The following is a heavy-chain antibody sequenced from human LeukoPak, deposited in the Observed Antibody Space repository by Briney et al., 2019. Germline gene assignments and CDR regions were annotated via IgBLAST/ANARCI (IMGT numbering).Heavy chain of an antibody. Sequence: SETLSLTCTVSGGSIASSTYYWGWIRQPPGKGLEWIGSINYSGSTHYNPSLKSRVTISVDTSKNQFSLKLSSVTAADTAVYYCARREGSPKTFDYWGQGSLVTVSS. CDR2: INYSGST. J-gene: IGHJ4*02. CDR1: GGSIASSTYY. CDR3: ARREGSPKTFDY. V-gene: IGHV4-39*01.